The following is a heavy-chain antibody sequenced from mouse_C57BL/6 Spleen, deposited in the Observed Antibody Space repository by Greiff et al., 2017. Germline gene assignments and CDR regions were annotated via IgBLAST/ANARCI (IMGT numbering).Heavy chain of an antibody. Sequence: QVQLQQPGAELVKPGASVKLSCKASGYTFTSYWMHWVQPRPGQGLELIGMIHPNSVSTNYNDKFTSKATLTVDKSSSTAYMQLSSLTSEDYAVYDCARSRVEDDYDEGFADGGKGTLVTVSA. D-gene: IGHD2-4*01. CDR2: IHPNSVST. CDR1: GYTFTSYW. V-gene: IGHV1-64*01. CDR3: ARSRVEDDYDEGFAD. J-gene: IGHJ3*01.